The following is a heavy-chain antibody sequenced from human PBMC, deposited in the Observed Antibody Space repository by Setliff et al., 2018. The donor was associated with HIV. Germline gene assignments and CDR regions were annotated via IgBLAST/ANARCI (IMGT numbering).Heavy chain of an antibody. V-gene: IGHV4-31*03. J-gene: IGHJ6*03. CDR1: GGSISSGGYY. CDR3: ARVPTNPDFYYYYMDV. CDR2: IYYSGGT. Sequence: SETLSLTCTVSGGSISSGGYYWSWVRQHPGKGLEWIGYIYYSGGTYYNPSLKSRVTISVDTSKNQFSLKLSPVTAADTAVYYCARVPTNPDFYYYYMDVWGKGTTVTVSS.